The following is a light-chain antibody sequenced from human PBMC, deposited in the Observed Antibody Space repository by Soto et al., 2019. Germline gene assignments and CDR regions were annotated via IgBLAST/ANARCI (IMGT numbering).Light chain of an antibody. CDR1: QVITNF. J-gene: IGKJ5*01. V-gene: IGKV1-27*01. Sequence: DIQMTQSPSSLSASVVERVTITCRASQVITNFLAWYQQKPGKAPKLLIYAASTLQSGVPSRFSGSGSGTDFTLTISSLEPEDFAVYYCQQRSYWPLITFGQGTRLEI. CDR3: QQRSYWPLIT. CDR2: AAS.